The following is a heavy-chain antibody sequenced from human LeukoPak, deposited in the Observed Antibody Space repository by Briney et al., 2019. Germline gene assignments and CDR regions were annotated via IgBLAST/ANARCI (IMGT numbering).Heavy chain of an antibody. V-gene: IGHV1-8*01. CDR1: GYTFTSYD. Sequence: ASVKVSCKGSGYTFTSYDINWVRQPTAQGLEWVGLMNPNSGNTGYEQKFQGRVTMTRNTSISTAYMELSSLRSEDTAVYYCARGTAYYYDSSGYEDYWGQGTLVTVSS. J-gene: IGHJ4*02. D-gene: IGHD3-22*01. CDR3: ARGTAYYYDSSGYEDY. CDR2: MNPNSGNT.